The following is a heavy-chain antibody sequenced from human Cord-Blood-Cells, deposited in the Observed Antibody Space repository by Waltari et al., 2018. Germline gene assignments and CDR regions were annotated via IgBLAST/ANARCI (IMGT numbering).Heavy chain of an antibody. CDR1: GYTFTGYY. V-gene: IGHV1-2*04. Sequence: QVQLVQSGAEVKKPGASVKVSCKASGYTFTGYYMHWVRQAPGQGLEWMGWINPNSGGTNYAQKFQGWVTMTRDTTISTAYMELSRLRSDDTAVYYCARARFGGSYYYFDYWGQGTLVTVSS. CDR2: INPNSGGT. D-gene: IGHD1-26*01. J-gene: IGHJ4*02. CDR3: ARARFGGSYYYFDY.